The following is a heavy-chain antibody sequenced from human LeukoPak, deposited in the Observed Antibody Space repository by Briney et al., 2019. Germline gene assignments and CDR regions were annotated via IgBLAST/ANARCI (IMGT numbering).Heavy chain of an antibody. V-gene: IGHV4-39*07. Sequence: TLSXTCTVSGGSXSSSSYYWGWIRQPPGKGLEWIGSIYYSGSTYYNPSLKSRFTISVDTSKNQFSLKLSSVTAADTAVYFCAGGYSYGSTYYYMDVWGKGTTVTISS. D-gene: IGHD5-18*01. CDR2: IYYSGST. CDR1: GGSXSSSSYY. J-gene: IGHJ6*03. CDR3: AGGYSYGSTYYYMDV.